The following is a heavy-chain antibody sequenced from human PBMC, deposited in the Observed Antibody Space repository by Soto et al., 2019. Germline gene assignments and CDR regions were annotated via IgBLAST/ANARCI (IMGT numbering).Heavy chain of an antibody. CDR1: GFTFSSYA. CDR2: ISGSGGST. CDR3: ANRYCSGGSCYSGAPFDY. D-gene: IGHD2-15*01. J-gene: IGHJ4*02. Sequence: EVQLLESGGGLVQPGGSLRLSCAASGFTFSSYAMSWVRQAPGKGLEWVSAISGSGGSTYYADSVKGRFTISRDNSKNTLYLQMNSLRAEDTAVYYCANRYCSGGSCYSGAPFDYLGQGTLVTVSS. V-gene: IGHV3-23*01.